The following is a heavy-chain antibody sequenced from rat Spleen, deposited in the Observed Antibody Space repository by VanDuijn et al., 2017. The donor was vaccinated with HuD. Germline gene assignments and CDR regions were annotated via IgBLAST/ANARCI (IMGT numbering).Heavy chain of an antibody. CDR2: ISYGDSSGHSST. D-gene: IGHD1-9*01. J-gene: IGHJ2*01. Sequence: EVQLVESGGGLVQPGNSLKLSCAASGFTFSEYAMAWVRQSPKKGLEWVATISYGDSSGHSSTYYRDSVKGRFTISRDNAKSTLSLQMDSLRSEDTATYYCARRHYGYTDYFDYWGQGVMVTVSS. V-gene: IGHV5-17*01. CDR1: GFTFSEYA. CDR3: ARRHYGYTDYFDY.